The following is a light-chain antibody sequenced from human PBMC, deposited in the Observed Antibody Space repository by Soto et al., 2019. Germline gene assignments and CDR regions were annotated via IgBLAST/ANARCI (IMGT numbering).Light chain of an antibody. CDR2: AAS. V-gene: IGKV1-27*01. Sequence: DIQMTQSPSSLSASVGDRVTITCRASQGIANYLAWYQQKPGRVPKLLIYAASTLQSGVPSRFTGSGSGTDFTLTINSLHPEDVATYYCQKCKTAPFTFGGGTKVEIK. J-gene: IGKJ4*01. CDR1: QGIANY. CDR3: QKCKTAPFT.